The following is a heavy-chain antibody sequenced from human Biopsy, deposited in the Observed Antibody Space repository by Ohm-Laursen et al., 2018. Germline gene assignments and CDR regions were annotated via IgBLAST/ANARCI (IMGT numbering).Heavy chain of an antibody. J-gene: IGHJ2*01. CDR2: INPKSGDT. CDR3: ARGRRHCSGTCSRWYFDL. Sequence: ASVKVSCKPSGYTFTAFSVHWLRQAPGQGLEWMGWINPKSGDTDYPQNFQGRVSMTRDTSISTDYMDLSRLRSDDTAVYYCARGRRHCSGTCSRWYFDLWGRGTLVTVSS. V-gene: IGHV1-2*02. D-gene: IGHD2-2*01. CDR1: GYTFTAFS.